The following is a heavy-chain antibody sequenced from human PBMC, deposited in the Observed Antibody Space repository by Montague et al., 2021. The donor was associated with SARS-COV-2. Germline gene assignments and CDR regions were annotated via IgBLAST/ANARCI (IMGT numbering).Heavy chain of an antibody. D-gene: IGHD6-13*01. J-gene: IGHJ6*02. CDR3: ARLGRPQLVRFSGMDV. CDR2: IYYSGST. Sequence: SETLSLTCTVSGGSISSSSYYWGWIRQPPGKGLEWIGSIYYSGSTYYNPSLKSRVTISVDTSKNQFSLKLSSVTAADTAVYYCARLGRPQLVRFSGMDVWGQGTTVTVSS. CDR1: GGSISSSSYY. V-gene: IGHV4-39*07.